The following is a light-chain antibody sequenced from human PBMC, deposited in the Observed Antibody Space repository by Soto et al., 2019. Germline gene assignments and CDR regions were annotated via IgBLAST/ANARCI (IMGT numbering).Light chain of an antibody. V-gene: IGKV3-20*01. CDR1: QSVSSSY. Sequence: EIVLTQSPGTLSLSPGERATLSCRASQSVSSSYLAWYQQKPGQAPRLLIYGASSRATGIPDRFSGSGSGTVFTLTISRLEREDFAVYYCQQYGSSPPYTFGQGTKLEIK. CDR2: GAS. CDR3: QQYGSSPPYT. J-gene: IGKJ2*01.